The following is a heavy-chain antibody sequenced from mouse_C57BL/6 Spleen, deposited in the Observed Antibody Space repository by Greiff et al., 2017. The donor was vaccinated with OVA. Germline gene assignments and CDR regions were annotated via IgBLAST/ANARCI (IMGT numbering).Heavy chain of an antibody. V-gene: IGHV5-16*01. D-gene: IGHD2-4*01. J-gene: IGHJ2*01. CDR3: SRVYYDYREGGFDY. Sequence: EVKLVESEGGLVQPGSSMKLSCTASGFTFSDYYMAWVRQVPEKGLEWVANINYDGSSTYYLDSLKSRFIISRDNATNILYLQMSILKSEDTTTYYLSRVYYDYREGGFDYWGQGTTLTVSS. CDR1: GFTFSDYY. CDR2: INYDGSST.